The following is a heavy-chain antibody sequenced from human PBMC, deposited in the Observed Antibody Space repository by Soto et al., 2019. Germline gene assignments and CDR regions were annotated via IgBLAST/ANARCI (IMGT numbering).Heavy chain of an antibody. Sequence: QVQLVQSGAEVKKPGSSVKVSCKTSGVSFNNNGIGWVRQAPGHGLEWMGGVSPPFRTSNYARKFQGRISITADASTGTVNMELSSLTSEDTAQYYCPRVLYYGSGSYSPYGMDVWGQGTTVTVSS. V-gene: IGHV1-69*01. CDR1: GVSFNNNG. CDR2: VSPPFRTS. J-gene: IGHJ6*02. CDR3: PRVLYYGSGSYSPYGMDV. D-gene: IGHD3-10*01.